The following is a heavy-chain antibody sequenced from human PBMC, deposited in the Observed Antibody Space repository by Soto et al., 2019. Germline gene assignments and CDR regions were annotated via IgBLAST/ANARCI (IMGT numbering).Heavy chain of an antibody. CDR2: IYYDGSNR. J-gene: IGHJ4*01. CDR3: ARAFCTNGVCYYFFDS. V-gene: IGHV3-33*01. D-gene: IGHD2-8*01. CDR1: GFTFGTYA. Sequence: GGSLRLSCAASGFTFGTYAMHRVRQAPGKGLEWVAVIYYDGSNRYYGDAVKGRFTISRGNSKSTLYLQMSSLRAEDTAVYYCARAFCTNGVCYYFFDSWGHGTLVTVSS.